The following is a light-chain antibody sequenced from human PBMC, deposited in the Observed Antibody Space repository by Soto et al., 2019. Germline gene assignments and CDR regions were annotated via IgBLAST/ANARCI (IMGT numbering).Light chain of an antibody. CDR1: QSVLYSSNNKNY. J-gene: IGKJ1*01. V-gene: IGKV4-1*01. CDR3: QQYYTTPRT. Sequence: DIVMTQSPDSLAVSLGERATINCKSSQSVLYSSNNKNYLAWYQQKPGQPPKVLIYWASTRESGVPDRFRGSGSVTDFTLTISSLQAEDVAVYYCQQYYTTPRTFGQGTKVEIK. CDR2: WAS.